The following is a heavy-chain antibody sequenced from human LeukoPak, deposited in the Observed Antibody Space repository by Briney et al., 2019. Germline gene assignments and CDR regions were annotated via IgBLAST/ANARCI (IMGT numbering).Heavy chain of an antibody. CDR3: AKLGYCSGGSCYALYDY. D-gene: IGHD2-15*01. CDR2: ISGSGGST. J-gene: IGHJ4*02. V-gene: IGHV3-23*01. CDR1: GFTFSSYA. Sequence: GGSLRLSCAASGFTFSSYAMSWVRQAPGKGLEWVSAISGSGGSTYYADSVKGRFTISIDNSKNTLYLQMNSLRAEDTAVYYCAKLGYCSGGSCYALYDYWGQGTLVTVSS.